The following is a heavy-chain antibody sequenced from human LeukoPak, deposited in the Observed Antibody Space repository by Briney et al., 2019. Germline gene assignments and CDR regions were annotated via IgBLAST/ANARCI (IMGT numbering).Heavy chain of an antibody. CDR3: ARDAFQYYYDSSGYYRGDI. V-gene: IGHV3-73*01. Sequence: GGSLRLSCAASGFTFSGSAMHWVRQASGKGLEWVGRIRSKANSYATAYAASVKGRFTISRDDSKNTAYLQMNSLKTEDTAVYYCARDAFQYYYDSSGYYRGDIWGQGTMVTVSS. CDR1: GFTFSGSA. J-gene: IGHJ3*02. D-gene: IGHD3-22*01. CDR2: IRSKANSYAT.